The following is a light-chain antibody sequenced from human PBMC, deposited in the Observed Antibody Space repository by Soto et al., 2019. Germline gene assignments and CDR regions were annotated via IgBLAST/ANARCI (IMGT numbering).Light chain of an antibody. Sequence: DIQMTQSPSSLSASVGDRVTITCRASQSISSYLNWYQQKPGKAPKLLIYRASSLEGGAPSRFSGSGSGTEFTLTISSLQPDDFATYYCKHYNSYSEAFGQGTKVDIK. J-gene: IGKJ1*01. V-gene: IGKV1-5*03. CDR2: RAS. CDR3: KHYNSYSEA. CDR1: QSISSY.